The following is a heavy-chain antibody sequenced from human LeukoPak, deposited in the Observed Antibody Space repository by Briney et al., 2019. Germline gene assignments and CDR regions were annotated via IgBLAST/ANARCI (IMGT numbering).Heavy chain of an antibody. CDR3: ARTPYYYDSSGYCWGDYYYYYGMDV. CDR1: GYTFTSYG. Sequence: ASVKVSCKASGYTFTSYGISWVRQAPGQGLEWMGWISAYNGNTNYAQKLQGRVTMTTDTSTSTAYMELRSLRSDDTAMYYCARTPYYYDSSGYCWGDYYYYYGMDVWGQGTTVTVSS. CDR2: ISAYNGNT. V-gene: IGHV1-18*01. J-gene: IGHJ6*02. D-gene: IGHD3-22*01.